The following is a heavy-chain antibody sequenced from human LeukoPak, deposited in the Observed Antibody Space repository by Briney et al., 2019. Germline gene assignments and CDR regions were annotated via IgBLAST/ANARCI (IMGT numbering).Heavy chain of an antibody. Sequence: SETLSLTCTVSGDSISSGDYYWSWIRQPAGKGLEWIGRISSSGSTNYNPSLKSRVTISVDTSKNQFSLKLSSVTAADTAVYYCARDRPYYYGSGSLNWLDPWGQGTLVTVSS. D-gene: IGHD3-10*01. V-gene: IGHV4-61*02. CDR2: ISSSGST. J-gene: IGHJ5*02. CDR3: ARDRPYYYGSGSLNWLDP. CDR1: GDSISSGDYY.